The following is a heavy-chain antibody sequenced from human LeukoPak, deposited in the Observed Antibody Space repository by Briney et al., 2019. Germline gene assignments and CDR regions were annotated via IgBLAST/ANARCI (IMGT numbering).Heavy chain of an antibody. J-gene: IGHJ4*02. D-gene: IGHD6-19*01. CDR3: ASRSSGWHEFDY. V-gene: IGHV4-59*05. CDR2: IYYSGST. Sequence: PGGSLRLSCAASGFTFSDYYMSWIRQAPGKGLEWIGSIYYSGSTYYNPSLKSRVTISVDTSKNQFSLKLSSVTAADTAVYYCASRSSGWHEFDYWGQGTLVTVPS. CDR1: GFTFSDYY.